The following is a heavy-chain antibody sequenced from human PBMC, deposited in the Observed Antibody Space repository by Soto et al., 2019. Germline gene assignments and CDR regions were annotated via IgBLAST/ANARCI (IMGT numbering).Heavy chain of an antibody. Sequence: GASGKPSSEARGYRFADTELPSGRQAPARRHKWMGIINPSGGSTSYAQKFQGRVTMTRDTSTSTVYMELSSLRSEDTAVYYCARDQRRSSWF. J-gene: IGHJ5*01. CDR1: GYRFADTE. V-gene: IGHV1-46*01. CDR2: INPSGGST. D-gene: IGHD6-13*01. CDR3: ARDQRRSSWF.